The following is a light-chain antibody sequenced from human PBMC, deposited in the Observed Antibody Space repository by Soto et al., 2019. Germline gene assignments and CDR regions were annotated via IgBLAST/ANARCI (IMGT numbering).Light chain of an antibody. V-gene: IGLV3-21*04. CDR1: NIGSKS. Sequence: SYELTQPPSVSVAPGKTARITCGGNNIGSKSVHWYQQKPGQAPVLVIYYDSYRPSGIPGRFSGSNAGNTATLTISRVEAGDEADYYCQVGDSSSDYVVFGGGTKLTVL. CDR3: QVGDSSSDYVV. J-gene: IGLJ2*01. CDR2: YDS.